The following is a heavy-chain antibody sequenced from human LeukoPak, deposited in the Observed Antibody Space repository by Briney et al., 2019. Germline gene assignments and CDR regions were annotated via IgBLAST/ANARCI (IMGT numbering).Heavy chain of an antibody. V-gene: IGHV3-74*01. J-gene: IGHJ4*02. Sequence: GGCLRLSCAASGFTFSGSWMHWVRQAPGKGLVWVSRIDTDGSTTDYADSVKGRFTISRDNAKNTLYLQMNSLRVEDTAVYYCARHFSWSFDYWGQGTLVTVSS. CDR3: ARHFSWSFDY. CDR1: GFTFSGSW. CDR2: IDTDGSTT. D-gene: IGHD6-13*01.